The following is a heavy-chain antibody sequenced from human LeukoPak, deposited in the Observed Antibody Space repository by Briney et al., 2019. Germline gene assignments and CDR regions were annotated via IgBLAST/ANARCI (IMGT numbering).Heavy chain of an antibody. CDR2: FYHGGST. D-gene: IGHD3-9*01. Sequence: NPSETLSLTCTVSGYSISTGYYWDWIRQPPGKGLEWIGTFYHGGSTYYNPSLKSRVTISVDTSKNQFSLRLSSVTAADTAVYYCARGQVRHFDWIDVFDIWGQGTRVTVSS. V-gene: IGHV4-38-2*02. CDR1: GYSISTGYY. J-gene: IGHJ3*02. CDR3: ARGQVRHFDWIDVFDI.